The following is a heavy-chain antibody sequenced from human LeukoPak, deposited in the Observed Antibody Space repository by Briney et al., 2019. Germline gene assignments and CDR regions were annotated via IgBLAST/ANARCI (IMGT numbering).Heavy chain of an antibody. J-gene: IGHJ4*02. Sequence: GGSLRLSCAASGFTFSSYRMCWVRQAPGKGLEWVANIKQDESEKYYVGSVKGRFTISRDNAENSLFMQMNSLRDEDTAVYYCARARGAGPGAHFDYWGQGTLVTVSS. D-gene: IGHD3-10*01. CDR2: IKQDESEK. V-gene: IGHV3-7*03. CDR3: ARARGAGPGAHFDY. CDR1: GFTFSSYR.